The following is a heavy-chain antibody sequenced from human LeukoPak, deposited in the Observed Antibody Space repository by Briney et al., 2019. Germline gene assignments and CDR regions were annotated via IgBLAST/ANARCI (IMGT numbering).Heavy chain of an antibody. J-gene: IGHJ4*02. CDR3: ASKSSSSSSFDY. CDR1: GFTFTSYW. CDR2: IWYDGSNK. V-gene: IGHV3-33*01. Sequence: PGGSLRLSCAASGFTFTSYWMHWVRQAPGKGLEWVAVIWYDGSNKYYADSVNGRFTISRDNSKNTLYLQMNSLRAEDTAVYYCASKSSSSSSFDYWGQGTLVTVSS. D-gene: IGHD6-13*01.